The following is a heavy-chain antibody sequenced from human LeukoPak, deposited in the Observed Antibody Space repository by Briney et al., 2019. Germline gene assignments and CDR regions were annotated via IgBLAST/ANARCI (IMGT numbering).Heavy chain of an antibody. V-gene: IGHV1-2*02. CDR2: INPNSGGT. J-gene: IGHJ4*02. CDR3: AREGSYDSSGSSKGVFDY. D-gene: IGHD3-22*01. Sequence: ASVKVSCKAFGYTFTGYYMHWVRQAPGQGLEWMGWINPNSGGTNYAQKFQGRVTMTRDTSISTAYMELSRLRSDDTAVYYCAREGSYDSSGSSKGVFDYWGQGTLVTVSS. CDR1: GYTFTGYY.